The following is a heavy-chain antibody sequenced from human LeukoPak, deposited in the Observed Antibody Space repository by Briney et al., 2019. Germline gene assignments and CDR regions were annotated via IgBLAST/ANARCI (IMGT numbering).Heavy chain of an antibody. D-gene: IGHD6-13*01. V-gene: IGHV1-8*03. Sequence: ASVKVSCKASGYTFTSYDINWVRQAPGQGLEWMGWMNPNSGNTGYAQKFQGRVTITRNTSISTAYMELSSLRSEDTAVYYCARGWSSSWYGDWFDPWGQGTLVTVSS. CDR1: GYTFTSYD. CDR3: ARGWSSSWYGDWFDP. CDR2: MNPNSGNT. J-gene: IGHJ5*02.